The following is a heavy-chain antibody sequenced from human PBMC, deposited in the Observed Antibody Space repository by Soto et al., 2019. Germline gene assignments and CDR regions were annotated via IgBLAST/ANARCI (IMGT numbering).Heavy chain of an antibody. J-gene: IGHJ4*02. D-gene: IGHD2-15*01. Sequence: ETLSLTCTVSGGSISSYYWSWIRQPPGKGLEWIGYIYYSGSTNYNPSLKSRVTISVDTSKNQFSLKLSSVTAADTAVYYCARESKGYCSGGSCYGFDYWGQGTLVTVSS. CDR3: ARESKGYCSGGSCYGFDY. V-gene: IGHV4-59*01. CDR1: GGSISSYY. CDR2: IYYSGST.